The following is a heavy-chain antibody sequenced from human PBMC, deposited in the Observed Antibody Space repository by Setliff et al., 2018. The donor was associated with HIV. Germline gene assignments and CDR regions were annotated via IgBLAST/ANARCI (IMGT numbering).Heavy chain of an antibody. Sequence: ASVKVSCKASGFIFTDYQIHWVRQAPGQGLEWMGRFNPNSRVTNSPQKFQGRVTMTRDTSINTAYMELSRLTSDDTAFYYCAREPTGDFWSGYSSRGLGYWGQGTLVTVSS. J-gene: IGHJ4*02. CDR1: GFIFTDYQ. CDR3: AREPTGDFWSGYSSRGLGY. V-gene: IGHV1-2*06. D-gene: IGHD3-3*01. CDR2: FNPNSRVT.